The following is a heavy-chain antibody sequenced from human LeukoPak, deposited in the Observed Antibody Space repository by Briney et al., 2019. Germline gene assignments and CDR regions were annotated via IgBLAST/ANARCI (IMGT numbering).Heavy chain of an antibody. D-gene: IGHD3-16*01. V-gene: IGHV3-23*01. J-gene: IGHJ6*02. CDR3: AKDQGGPYYYYYYGMDV. Sequence: GGSLRLSCAASGFTFSSYAMSWVRQAPGKGLEWVSAISGSGGSTYYADSVKGRFTISRDNSKNALYLQMNSLRAEDTAVYYCAKDQGGPYYYYYYGMDVWGQGTMVTVSS. CDR2: ISGSGGST. CDR1: GFTFSSYA.